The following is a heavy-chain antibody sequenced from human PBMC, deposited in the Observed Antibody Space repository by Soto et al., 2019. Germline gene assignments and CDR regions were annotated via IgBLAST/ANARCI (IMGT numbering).Heavy chain of an antibody. CDR1: GFTFSSYA. V-gene: IGHV3-23*01. CDR3: AKVGTPSITIFGVVLYYGMDV. J-gene: IGHJ6*02. D-gene: IGHD3-3*01. CDR2: ISGSGGST. Sequence: PGGSLRLSCAASGFTFSSYAMSWVRQAPGKGLEWVSAISGSGGSTYYADSVKGRFTISRDNSKNTLYLQMNSLRAEDTAVYYCAKVGTPSITIFGVVLYYGMDVWGQGTTVTV.